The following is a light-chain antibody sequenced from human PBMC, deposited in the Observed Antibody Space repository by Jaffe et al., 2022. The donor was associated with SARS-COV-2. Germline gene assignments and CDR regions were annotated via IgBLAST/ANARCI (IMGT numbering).Light chain of an antibody. CDR3: SSYTRSNTLW. CDR1: NSDVGAYNY. CDR2: DVS. V-gene: IGLV2-14*03. J-gene: IGLJ1*01. Sequence: QSALTQPASVSGSPGQSITISCTGSNSDVGAYNYVSWYQQHPGKAPKLLIYDVSYRPSGVSDRFSGSKSGNTASLTISGLQAEDEADYYCSSYTRSNTLWFGTGTKVTV.